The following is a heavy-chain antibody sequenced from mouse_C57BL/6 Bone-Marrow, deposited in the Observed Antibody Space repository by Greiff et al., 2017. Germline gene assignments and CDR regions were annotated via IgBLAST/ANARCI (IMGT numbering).Heavy chain of an antibody. CDR2: IYPGSGNT. V-gene: IGHV1-76*01. D-gene: IGHD1-3*01. CDR1: GYTFTDYY. CDR3: ARSTNFDY. Sequence: VQLQQSGAELVRPGASVKLSCKASGYTFTDYYINWVKQRPGQGLEWIARIYPGSGNTYYNEKFKGKATLTAEKSSSTAYMQLSSLTSEDSAVYFCARSTNFDYWGQGTTLTVPS. J-gene: IGHJ2*01.